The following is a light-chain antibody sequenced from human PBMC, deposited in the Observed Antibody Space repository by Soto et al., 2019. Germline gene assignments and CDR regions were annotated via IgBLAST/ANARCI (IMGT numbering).Light chain of an antibody. J-gene: IGKJ4*01. V-gene: IGKV3-11*01. Sequence: EIMLTQSPATLSLSPGERATLSCRASQSVGSFLAWYQQKPGQTPRLLIYDASNRATGIPARFSGSGSGTDFTLTISSLEPEDFAVYYCQQRTNWPPTFGGGTQVEIK. CDR2: DAS. CDR1: QSVGSF. CDR3: QQRTNWPPT.